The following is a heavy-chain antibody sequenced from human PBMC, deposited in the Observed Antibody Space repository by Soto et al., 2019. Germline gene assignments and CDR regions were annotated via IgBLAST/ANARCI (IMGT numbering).Heavy chain of an antibody. CDR2: ISYDGSNK. V-gene: IGHV3-30*03. CDR3: AAHWNDGLEYYYGMDV. D-gene: IGHD1-1*01. Sequence: GGSLRLSCAASGFTFSSYGMHWVRQAPGKGLEWVAVISYDGSNKYYADSVKGRFTISRDNSKNTLYLQMNSLRAEDTAVYYCAAHWNDGLEYYYGMDVWGQGTTVTVSS. CDR1: GFTFSSYG. J-gene: IGHJ6*02.